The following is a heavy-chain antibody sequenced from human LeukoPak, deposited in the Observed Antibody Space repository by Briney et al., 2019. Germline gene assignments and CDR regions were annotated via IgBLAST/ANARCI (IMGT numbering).Heavy chain of an antibody. CDR2: ISSSSSYI. V-gene: IGHV3-21*01. CDR3: ARDLWFGEGDY. J-gene: IGHJ4*02. CDR1: GFTFSSYS. Sequence: GGSLRLSCAASGFTFSSYSMNWVRQAPGKGLEWVSSISSSSSYIYYADSVKGRFTISRDNAKNSLYLQMSSLRAEDTAVYYCARDLWFGEGDYWGQGTLVTVSS. D-gene: IGHD3-10*01.